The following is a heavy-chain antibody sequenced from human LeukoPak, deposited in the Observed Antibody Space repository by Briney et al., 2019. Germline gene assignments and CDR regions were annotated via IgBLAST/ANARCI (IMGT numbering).Heavy chain of an antibody. J-gene: IGHJ4*01. CDR1: GGSFSGYY. CDR2: IYYSGST. D-gene: IGHD3-22*01. Sequence: SETLSLTWAVYGGSFSGYYWSWIRQPPGKGLEWIGSIYYSGSTYYNPSLKSRVTISVDTSKNQFSLNLNSVTAADTAVYFCARDEGSAYPFDYWGQGTPVTVSS. V-gene: IGHV4-34*11. CDR3: ARDEGSAYPFDY.